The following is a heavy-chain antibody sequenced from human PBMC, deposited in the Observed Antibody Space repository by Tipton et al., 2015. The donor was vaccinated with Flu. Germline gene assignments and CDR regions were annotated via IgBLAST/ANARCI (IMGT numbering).Heavy chain of an antibody. D-gene: IGHD4-23*01. CDR3: ARETPRVAFDY. V-gene: IGHV4-61*02. CDR1: GDSINSGDYY. Sequence: TLSLTCTVSGDSINSGDYYWSWIRQPAGKGLESIGRIHSSGGTAYNPSLNGRVTVSMDTSNNHFSLKLSSVTAADTAVYYCARETPRVAFDYWGQGTLATVSS. J-gene: IGHJ4*02. CDR2: IHSSGGT.